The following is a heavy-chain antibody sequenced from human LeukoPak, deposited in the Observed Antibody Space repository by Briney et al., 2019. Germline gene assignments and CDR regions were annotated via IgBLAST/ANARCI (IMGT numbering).Heavy chain of an antibody. J-gene: IGHJ6*03. D-gene: IGHD5-12*01. V-gene: IGHV5-51*01. CDR2: IYPGDSDT. CDR3: ARLADIVATTYYYFYMDV. Sequence: GESLKISCKGSGYSFTSYWIGWVRQMPGKGLEWMGIIYPGDSDTRYSPSFLGQVTISADKSISTAYLQWSSLKASDTAMYYCARLADIVATTYYYFYMDVWGKGTTVTVSS. CDR1: GYSFTSYW.